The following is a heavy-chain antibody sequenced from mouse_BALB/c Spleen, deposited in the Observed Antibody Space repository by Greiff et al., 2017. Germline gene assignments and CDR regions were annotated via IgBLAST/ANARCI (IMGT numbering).Heavy chain of an antibody. CDR1: GFTFSSYT. J-gene: IGHJ1*01. CDR2: ISNGGGST. D-gene: IGHD1-1*01. Sequence: EVKLEESGGGLVQPGGSLKLSCAASGFTFSSYTMSWVRQTPEKRLEWVAYISNGGGSTYYPDTVKGRFTISRDNAKNTLYLQMSSLKSEDTAMYYCARHYYYGSRGGYFDVWGAGTTVTVSS. CDR3: ARHYYYGSRGGYFDV. V-gene: IGHV5-12-2*01.